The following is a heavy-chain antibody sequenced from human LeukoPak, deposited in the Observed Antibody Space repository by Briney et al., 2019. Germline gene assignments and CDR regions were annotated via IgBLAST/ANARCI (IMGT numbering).Heavy chain of an antibody. D-gene: IGHD1-7*01. Sequence: ASVKVSCQVSGYTLTELSMHWVRQAPGKGLEWMGGFDPEDDEIIYAQRFQGRVTMTEEASTDTAYMELRSLRSEDTAVYFCATETGNFYFYSWGQGTLVTVSS. CDR2: FDPEDDEI. CDR1: GYTLTELS. J-gene: IGHJ4*02. V-gene: IGHV1-24*01. CDR3: ATETGNFYFYS.